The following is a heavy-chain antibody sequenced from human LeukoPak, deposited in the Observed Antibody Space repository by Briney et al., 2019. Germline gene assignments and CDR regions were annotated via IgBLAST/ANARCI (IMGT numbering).Heavy chain of an antibody. D-gene: IGHD4-17*01. Sequence: SETLSLTCAVYGGSFSGYYWSWIRQPPGKGLEWIGEINHSGSTNYNPSLKSRVTISVDTSKNQFSLKLSSVTAADTAVYYCASRSRYYGDYGAYFDYWGQGNPGHRLL. CDR3: ASRSRYYGDYGAYFDY. CDR1: GGSFSGYY. CDR2: INHSGST. J-gene: IGHJ4*02. V-gene: IGHV4-34*01.